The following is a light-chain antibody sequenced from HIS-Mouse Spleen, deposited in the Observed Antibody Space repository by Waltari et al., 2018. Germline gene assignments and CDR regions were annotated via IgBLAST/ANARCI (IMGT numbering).Light chain of an antibody. CDR1: QSVLYSPNNKNY. CDR3: QQYYSTPYT. CDR2: WAS. V-gene: IGKV4-1*01. J-gene: IGKJ2*01. Sequence: DIVMTQSPDPLAVSLGERATINCKSSQSVLYSPNNKNYLAWYQQKPGQPPKLLLYWASTREAGVPDRCSGSGYGTDFTLSISSLKAEDVAVYYCQQYYSTPYTFGQGTKLEIK.